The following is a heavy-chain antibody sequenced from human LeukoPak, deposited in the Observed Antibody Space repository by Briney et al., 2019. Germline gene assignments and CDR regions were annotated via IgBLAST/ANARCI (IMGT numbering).Heavy chain of an antibody. J-gene: IGHJ2*01. V-gene: IGHV4-59*01. CDR2: IYYSGST. Sequence: SETLSLTCTVSGGSISSYYWSWIRQPPGKGLEWIGYIYYSGSTNYNPSLKSRVTISVDTSKNQFSLKLSSVTAADTAVYYCARSYYDSSGYRFGYWYFDLWGRGTLVTVSS. D-gene: IGHD3-22*01. CDR1: GGSISSYY. CDR3: ARSYYDSSGYRFGYWYFDL.